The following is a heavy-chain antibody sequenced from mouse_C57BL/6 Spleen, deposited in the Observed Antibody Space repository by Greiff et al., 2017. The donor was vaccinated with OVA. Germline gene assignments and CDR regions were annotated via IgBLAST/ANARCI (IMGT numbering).Heavy chain of an antibody. CDR3: ARYDYDEDYYAMDY. CDR2: IWSGGST. D-gene: IGHD2-4*01. V-gene: IGHV2-2*01. J-gene: IGHJ4*01. Sequence: VNLVESGPGLVQPSQSLSITCTVSGFSLTSYGVHWVRQSPGKGLEWLGVIWSGGSTDYNAAFISRLSISKDNSKSQVFFKMNSLQADDTAIYYCARYDYDEDYYAMDYWGQGTSVTVSS. CDR1: GFSLTSYG.